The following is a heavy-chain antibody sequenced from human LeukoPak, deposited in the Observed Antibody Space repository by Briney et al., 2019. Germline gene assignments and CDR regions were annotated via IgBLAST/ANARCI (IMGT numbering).Heavy chain of an antibody. CDR1: GYTLTGYY. V-gene: IGHV1-2*02. D-gene: IGHD3-22*01. CDR3: ARVYDSSGYYPSGFDY. Sequence: ASVKVSCKASGYTLTGYYMHWVRQAPGQGLEWMGWINPNSGGTNYAQKFQGRVTMTRDTSISTAYMELSRLRSDDTAVYYCARVYDSSGYYPSGFDYWGQGTLVTVSS. J-gene: IGHJ4*02. CDR2: INPNSGGT.